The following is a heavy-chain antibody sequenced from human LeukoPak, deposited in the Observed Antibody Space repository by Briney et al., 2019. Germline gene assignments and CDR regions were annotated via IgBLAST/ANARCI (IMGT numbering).Heavy chain of an antibody. D-gene: IGHD3-3*01. V-gene: IGHV1-69*13. CDR2: IIPIFGTA. CDR1: GGTFSSYA. J-gene: IGHJ4*02. CDR3: ARSITIFGVVMQYFDY. Sequence: ASVKVSCTASGGTFSSYAISWVRQAPGQGLEWMGGIIPIFGTANYAQKFQGRVTITADESTSTAYMELSSLRSEDTAVYYCARSITIFGVVMQYFDYWGQGTLVTVSS.